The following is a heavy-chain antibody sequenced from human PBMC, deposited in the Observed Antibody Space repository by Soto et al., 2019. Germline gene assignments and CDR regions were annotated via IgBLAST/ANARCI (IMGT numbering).Heavy chain of an antibody. V-gene: IGHV4-30-4*01. D-gene: IGHD5-18*01. CDR3: ASWVDTETDGMDV. Sequence: SETLSLTCTVSGGSISSGDYYWSWIRQPPGKGLEWIGYIYYSGSTYYNPSLKSRVTISVDTSKNQFSLKLSSVTAADTAVYYCASWVDTETDGMDVWGQGTTVTVSS. CDR1: GGSISSGDYY. CDR2: IYYSGST. J-gene: IGHJ6*02.